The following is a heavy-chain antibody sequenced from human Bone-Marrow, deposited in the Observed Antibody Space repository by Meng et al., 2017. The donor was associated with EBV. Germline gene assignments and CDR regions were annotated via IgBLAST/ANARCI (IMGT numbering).Heavy chain of an antibody. D-gene: IGHD5-12*01. V-gene: IGHV3-23*04. CDR1: GFTFSNYW. CDR3: AKRSGYGAPFDY. CDR2: ISGSGGST. J-gene: IGHJ4*02. Sequence: VELVESRGALVQPWGSLRLSCAASGFTFSNYWMHWVRQAPGKGLMWVSAISGSGGSTYYADSVKGRFTISRDNSKNTLYLQMNSLRAEDTAVYYCAKRSGYGAPFDYWGQGTLVTVSS.